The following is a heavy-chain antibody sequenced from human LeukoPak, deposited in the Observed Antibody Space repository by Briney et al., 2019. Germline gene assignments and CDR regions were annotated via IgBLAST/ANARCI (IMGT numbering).Heavy chain of an antibody. CDR1: THSVSTDYY. Sequence: SETLSLTCTVSTHSVSTDYYWGWIRQPPGKGLEWIGYIYYSGSTYYNPSLKSRVTISVDTSKNQFSLKLSSVTAADTAVYYCARDRGGSGPDAFDIWGQGTMVTVSS. CDR3: ARDRGGSGPDAFDI. V-gene: IGHV4-30-4*08. D-gene: IGHD3-10*01. J-gene: IGHJ3*02. CDR2: IYYSGST.